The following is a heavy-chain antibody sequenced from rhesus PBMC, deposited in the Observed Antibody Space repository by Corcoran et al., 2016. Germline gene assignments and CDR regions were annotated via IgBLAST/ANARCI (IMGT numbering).Heavy chain of an antibody. Sequence: VEIGGGLVQPCRFLGRFRATLGSPLENRLHRRVRQGSGKGLEWVAHIKRKADGETADYAASVKGRFTISRDDSKNTLYLQMNSLKTEDTAVYYCTTGSGRYSWNPKFDYWGQGVLVTVSS. CDR2: IKRKADGETA. CDR3: TTGSGRYSWNPKFDY. CDR1: SPLENRL. V-gene: IGHV3-30*02. J-gene: IGHJ4*01. D-gene: IGHD1-1*01.